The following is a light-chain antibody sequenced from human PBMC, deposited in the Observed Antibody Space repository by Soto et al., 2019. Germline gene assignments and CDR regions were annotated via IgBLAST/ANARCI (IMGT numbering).Light chain of an antibody. CDR2: FAS. J-gene: IGKJ2*01. V-gene: IGKV1-39*01. Sequence: DIQMTQSPSSLSASVGDSVTLTCRASQSISSYLNWYQLKPGRPPKLLIYFASSLQAGVPSRFSGAGSETDFTLTITDLQPEDFTSYFCLQTDSVPYTFGQGT. CDR3: LQTDSVPYT. CDR1: QSISSY.